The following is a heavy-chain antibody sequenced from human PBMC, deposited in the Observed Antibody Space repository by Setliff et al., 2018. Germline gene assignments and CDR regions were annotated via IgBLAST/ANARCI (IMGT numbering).Heavy chain of an antibody. J-gene: IGHJ5*02. V-gene: IGHV1-3*01. CDR3: AGVQRDYYGSGSYYNWFDP. CDR1: GYTFTSYS. CDR2: INAGNGNT. D-gene: IGHD3-10*01. Sequence: ASVKVSCKASGYTFTSYSMHWVRQAPGQSLEWMGLINAGNGNTKYSQKFQGRVTITRDTSASTAYMELSSLRSEDTAVYFCAGVQRDYYGSGSYYNWFDPWGQGTLVTVSS.